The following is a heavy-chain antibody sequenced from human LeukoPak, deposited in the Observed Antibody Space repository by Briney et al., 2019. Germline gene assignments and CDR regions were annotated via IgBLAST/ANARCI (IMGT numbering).Heavy chain of an antibody. Sequence: SVKVSCKASGGTFSNYPISWVRQAPGQGLEWMGGIIPMFGTANYAQKFQGRVTITTDESTSTAYMELSSLKVEDTAFYFCAREAGRSGYLDYWGQGTLVPVSS. CDR2: IIPMFGTA. CDR3: AREAGRSGYLDY. V-gene: IGHV1-69*05. J-gene: IGHJ4*02. CDR1: GGTFSNYP. D-gene: IGHD2-8*02.